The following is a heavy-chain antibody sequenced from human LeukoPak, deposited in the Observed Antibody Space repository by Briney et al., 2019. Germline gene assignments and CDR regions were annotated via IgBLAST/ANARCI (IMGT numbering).Heavy chain of an antibody. Sequence: PGGSLRLSCAASGFTFSSYAMSWVRQAPGKGLEWVSAISGSGGSTYYADSVKGRFTISRDNAKNSLYLQMNSLRAEDTAVYYCARDHPLITMIGQGAFDIWGQGTMVTVSS. CDR3: ARDHPLITMIGQGAFDI. V-gene: IGHV3-23*01. J-gene: IGHJ3*02. CDR2: ISGSGGST. D-gene: IGHD3-22*01. CDR1: GFTFSSYA.